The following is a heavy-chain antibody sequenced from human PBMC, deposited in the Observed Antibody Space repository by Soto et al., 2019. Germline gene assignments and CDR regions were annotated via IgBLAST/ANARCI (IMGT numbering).Heavy chain of an antibody. D-gene: IGHD3-22*01. Sequence: VSVKVSCKASGYTFTSYYMHWVRQAPGQGLEWMGIINPTGGSTSNEERFQGRVSMTRDASTSRVYMELRSMKSEDTTGYYCARVRRSSRYYYGXWGQVTPVTVSX. CDR1: GYTFTSYY. CDR3: ARVRRSSRYYYGX. J-gene: IGHJ4*02. V-gene: IGHV1-46*01. CDR2: INPTGGST.